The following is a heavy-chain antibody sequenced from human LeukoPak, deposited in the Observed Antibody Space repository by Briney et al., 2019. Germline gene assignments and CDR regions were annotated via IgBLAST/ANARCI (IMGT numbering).Heavy chain of an antibody. CDR1: GYSISSGYY. V-gene: IGHV4-38-2*02. J-gene: IGHJ4*02. CDR3: ARDEAVPVDY. Sequence: SETLSLTCAVSGYSISSGYYWGWIRQPPGKGLEWIGSIYHSGSTYYNPSLKSRDTISVDTSKNQFSLKLSSVTAADTAVYYCARDEAVPVDYWGQGTLVTVSS. CDR2: IYHSGST. D-gene: IGHD6-19*01.